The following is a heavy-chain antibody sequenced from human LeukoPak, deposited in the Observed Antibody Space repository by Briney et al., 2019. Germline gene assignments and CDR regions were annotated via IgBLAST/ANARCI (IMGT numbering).Heavy chain of an antibody. V-gene: IGHV1-46*04. CDR3: AREAAVGACNFDY. Sequence: GASVKVSCKASGHISSTSLIHWVRAAPGQGPVWMGLINPRDGSTLYARHLQGRATMTRDTYTRTVYMELNSLESEDTAVYFCAREAAVGACNFDYWGQGTLVTVSS. J-gene: IGHJ4*02. D-gene: IGHD1-26*01. CDR1: GHISSTSL. CDR2: INPRDGST.